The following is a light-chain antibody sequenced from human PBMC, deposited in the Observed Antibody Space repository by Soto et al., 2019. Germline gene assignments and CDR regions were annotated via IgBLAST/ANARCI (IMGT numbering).Light chain of an antibody. V-gene: IGKV3-11*01. CDR1: QYVGTR. Sequence: EIVLTQSPATLSSSPGETATLSCRASQYVGTRLAWYQHKPGQAPRLLIYYMSKRATGIPARFSVSGSGTDFTLTISSLAPEDFAIYDCHQRQSWPRTFGQGTKVEIK. J-gene: IGKJ1*01. CDR3: HQRQSWPRT. CDR2: YMS.